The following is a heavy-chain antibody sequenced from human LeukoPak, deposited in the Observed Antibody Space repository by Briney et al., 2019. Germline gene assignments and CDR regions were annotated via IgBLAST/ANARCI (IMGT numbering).Heavy chain of an antibody. CDR2: ISYDGSNK. J-gene: IGHJ4*02. D-gene: IGHD3-10*01. CDR1: GFTFSSYA. Sequence: GRSLRLSCAASGFTFSSYAMHWVRQAPGKGLEWVAVISYDGSNKYYADSVKGRFTISRDNSKNTLYLQMNSLRAEDTAVYYCARAPRLLWFGDHFDYWGQGTLVTVSS. CDR3: ARAPRLLWFGDHFDY. V-gene: IGHV3-30-3*01.